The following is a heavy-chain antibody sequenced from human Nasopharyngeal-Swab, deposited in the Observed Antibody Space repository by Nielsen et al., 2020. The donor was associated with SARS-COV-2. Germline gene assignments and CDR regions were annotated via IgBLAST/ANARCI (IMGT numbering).Heavy chain of an antibody. J-gene: IGHJ3*02. CDR1: GGSISSYY. Sequence: SETLSPTCTVSGGSISSYYWSWIRQPPGKGLEWIGYIYYSGSTNYNPSLKSRVTISVDTSKNQFSLKLSSVTAADTAVYYCARLWGSNDYYGSGSYYAFDIWGQGTMVTVSS. CDR2: IYYSGST. CDR3: ARLWGSNDYYGSGSYYAFDI. D-gene: IGHD3-10*01. V-gene: IGHV4-59*08.